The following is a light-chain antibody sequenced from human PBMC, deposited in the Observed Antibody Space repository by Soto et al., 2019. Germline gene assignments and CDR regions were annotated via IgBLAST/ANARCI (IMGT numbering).Light chain of an antibody. CDR1: QSVGSS. CDR3: QHRGIWPQLT. V-gene: IGKV3-11*01. J-gene: IGKJ4*01. Sequence: IVLTQSPATLSLSPGERPTLSCRASQSVGSSLAWFQQKPGQAPRLLIYDASNRATGIPARFSGSGSGTDFTLTISSLEGVDFAVYYCQHRGIWPQLTFGGGTKV. CDR2: DAS.